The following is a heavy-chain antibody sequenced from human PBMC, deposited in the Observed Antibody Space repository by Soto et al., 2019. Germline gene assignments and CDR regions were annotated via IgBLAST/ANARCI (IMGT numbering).Heavy chain of an antibody. CDR1: GYTFTTYY. J-gene: IGHJ2*01. CDR3: ARGGNGDNVGYWYFDL. V-gene: IGHV1-46*01. CDR2: INPGGVST. Sequence: QVQLVQSGAEVKKPGASVEVSCKASGYTFTTYYIHWVRHAPGQGLEWMGVINPGGVSTKYAQKFPDRVTTTSDTSTSTVYMDLSSLRSEDTAVYFCARGGNGDNVGYWYFDLWGRGTLVTVSP. D-gene: IGHD4-17*01.